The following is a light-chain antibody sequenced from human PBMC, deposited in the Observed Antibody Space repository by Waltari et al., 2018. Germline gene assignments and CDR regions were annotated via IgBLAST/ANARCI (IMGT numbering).Light chain of an antibody. J-gene: IGLJ2*01. CDR1: RNVGSYTF. CDR3: CSYSRTSVI. Sequence: QSALTQPASVSGSPGQSITISCTGSRNVGSYTFVAWYRHHPGQAPKVIIWGDTERPAGVSNRFSASKSGETASRTISGLQAEDEADYYCCSYSRTSVIFGGGTKVTVL. V-gene: IGLV2-23*01. CDR2: GDT.